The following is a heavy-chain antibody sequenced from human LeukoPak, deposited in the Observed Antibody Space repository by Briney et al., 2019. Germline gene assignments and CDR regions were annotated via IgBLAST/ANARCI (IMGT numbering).Heavy chain of an antibody. CDR3: AKPSGSHPNYYFDS. J-gene: IGHJ4*02. V-gene: IGHV3-30*18. Sequence: GRSLRLSCAASGFTFSNYGMHWVRQAPGKGLEWVAVISYDESDKYYADSVKGRFTISRDNSKDTLYLQMHSLRAEDTAVYYCAKPSGSHPNYYFDSWGQGTLVTVSS. CDR2: ISYDESDK. CDR1: GFTFSNYG. D-gene: IGHD1-26*01.